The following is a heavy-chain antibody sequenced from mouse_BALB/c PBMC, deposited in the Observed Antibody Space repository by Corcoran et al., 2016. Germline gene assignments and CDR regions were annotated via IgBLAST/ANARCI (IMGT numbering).Heavy chain of an antibody. Sequence: QVQLQQSGAELVRPGTSVKVSCKASGYAFTNYLIEWVKQRPGQGLEWIGVINPGSGGTNYNEKFKGKATLTADKSSSTAYMQLSSLTSDDSAVYFCARGDSTGFAYWGQGTLVTVSA. CDR3: ARGDSTGFAY. V-gene: IGHV1-54*01. CDR2: INPGSGGT. J-gene: IGHJ3*01. CDR1: GYAFTNYL. D-gene: IGHD1-1*01.